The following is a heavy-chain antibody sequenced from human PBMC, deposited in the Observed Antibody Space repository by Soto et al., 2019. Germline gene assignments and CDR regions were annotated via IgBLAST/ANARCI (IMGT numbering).Heavy chain of an antibody. J-gene: IGHJ3*02. D-gene: IGHD2-15*01. CDR2: IYYSGST. CDR1: GGSISSGGYY. V-gene: IGHV4-31*03. Sequence: SETLSLTCTVSGGSISSGGYYWSWIRQHPGKGLEWIGYIYYSGSTYYNPSLKSRVTISVDTSKNQFSLKLSSVTAADTAVYYCARDEGYCSGGSYYPDAFDIWGQGTMVTVSS. CDR3: ARDEGYCSGGSYYPDAFDI.